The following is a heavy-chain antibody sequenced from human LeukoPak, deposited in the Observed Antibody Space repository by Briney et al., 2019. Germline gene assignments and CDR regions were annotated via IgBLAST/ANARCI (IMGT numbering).Heavy chain of an antibody. J-gene: IGHJ6*02. Sequence: SETLSLTCTVSGGSISSYYWSWIRQPAGKGLEWIGRIYTSGSTNYNPSLKSRVTVSVDTSKNQFSLKLSSVTAADTAVYYCARDPLRYFDWSHYGMDVWGQGTTVTVSS. D-gene: IGHD3-9*01. CDR1: GGSISSYY. CDR3: ARDPLRYFDWSHYGMDV. CDR2: IYTSGST. V-gene: IGHV4-4*07.